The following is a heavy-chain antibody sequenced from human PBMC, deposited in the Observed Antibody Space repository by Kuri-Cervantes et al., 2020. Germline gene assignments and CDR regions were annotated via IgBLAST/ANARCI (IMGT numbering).Heavy chain of an antibody. D-gene: IGHD2-2*01. Sequence: ASVKVSCKASGYTFTGYYIHWVRQAPGQGLEWLGWINPNSGGTNYAQKFQGRVTITRDTSINTAYMELSRLKSDDTAVYYCAKEGSWGQLLLVHWAQGTLVTVPQ. CDR2: INPNSGGT. J-gene: IGHJ4*02. V-gene: IGHV1-2*02. CDR1: GYTFTGYY. CDR3: AKEGSWGQLLLVH.